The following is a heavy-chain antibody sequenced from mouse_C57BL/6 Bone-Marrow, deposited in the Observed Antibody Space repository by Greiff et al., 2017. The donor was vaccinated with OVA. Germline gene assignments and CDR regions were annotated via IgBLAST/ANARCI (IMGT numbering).Heavy chain of an antibody. Sequence: EVQLQQSGPVLVKPGASVKMSCKASGYTFTDYYMNWVKQSHGKSLEWIGVINPYNGGTSYNQKFKGKATLTVDKSSSTAYMELNSLTSEDSAVYYCARYYSNSAWFAYWGQGTLVTVSA. D-gene: IGHD2-5*01. J-gene: IGHJ3*01. CDR2: INPYNGGT. V-gene: IGHV1-19*01. CDR3: ARYYSNSAWFAY. CDR1: GYTFTDYY.